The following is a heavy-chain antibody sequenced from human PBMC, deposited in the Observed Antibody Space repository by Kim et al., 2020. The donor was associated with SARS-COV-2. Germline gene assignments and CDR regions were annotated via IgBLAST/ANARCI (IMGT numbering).Heavy chain of an antibody. CDR2: KYRSRST. CDR3: VGDPAAGDWINWYFDL. Sequence: SETLSLTCAVSGDSVSSNCWWSCVSQDPGKRLVWIGGKYRSRSTNYNTSLKSRVTISVDKSKNQFSLNLTSVTAAATAVYYCVGDPAAGDWINWYFDLWGGGTLLTVSS. V-gene: IGHV4-4*02. J-gene: IGHJ2*01. CDR1: GDSVSSNCW. D-gene: IGHD2-2*01.